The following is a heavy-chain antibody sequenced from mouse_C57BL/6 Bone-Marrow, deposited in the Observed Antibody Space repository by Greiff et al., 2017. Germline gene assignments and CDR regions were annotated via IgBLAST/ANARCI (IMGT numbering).Heavy chain of an antibody. CDR3: AKERIYYYGSSSRAWFAY. J-gene: IGHJ3*01. CDR1: GYTFTSYW. D-gene: IGHD1-1*01. CDR2: IDPSDSYT. V-gene: IGHV1-59*01. Sequence: QVQLQQPGAELVRPGTSVKLSCKASGYTFTSYWMHWVKQRPGQGLAWIGVIDPSDSYTNYNQKFKGKATLTVDTSSSTAYMQLSSLTSEDSAVYYCAKERIYYYGSSSRAWFAYWGQGTLVTVSA.